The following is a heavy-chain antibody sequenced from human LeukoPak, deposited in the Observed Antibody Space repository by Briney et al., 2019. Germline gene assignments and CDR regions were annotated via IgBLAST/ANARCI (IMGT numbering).Heavy chain of an antibody. CDR3: TRHCSGGSCYWRALIYGENDAFDI. CDR1: GFTFSSYG. D-gene: IGHD2-15*01. Sequence: PGRSLRLSCAASGFTFSSYGMHWVRQAPGKGLEWVAVISYDGSNKYYADSVKGRFTISRDNSKNTLYLQMNSLKTEDTAVYYCTRHCSGGSCYWRALIYGENDAFDIWGQGTMVTVSS. V-gene: IGHV3-30*03. CDR2: ISYDGSNK. J-gene: IGHJ3*02.